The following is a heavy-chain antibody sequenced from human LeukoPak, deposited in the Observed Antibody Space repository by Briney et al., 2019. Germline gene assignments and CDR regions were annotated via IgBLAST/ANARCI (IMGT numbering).Heavy chain of an antibody. J-gene: IGHJ3*02. CDR1: GYIFTGHY. V-gene: IGHV1-2*06. CDR2: INPKTGGT. Sequence: ASVKVSCKPSGYIFTGHYMNWVRQVPGQGLEWMGRINPKTGGTNYAQNFQGRVTMTRDTSISTTYMELSRLRPDDTAVYYCARVGDGLNDAFDIWGQGTMVTVSS. CDR3: ARVGDGLNDAFDI. D-gene: IGHD5-24*01.